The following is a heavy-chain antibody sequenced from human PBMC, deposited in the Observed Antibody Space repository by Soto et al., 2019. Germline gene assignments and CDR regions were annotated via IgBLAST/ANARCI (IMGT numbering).Heavy chain of an antibody. D-gene: IGHD1-1*01. CDR1: GFTFSSYP. J-gene: IGHJ5*01. V-gene: IGHV3-23*01. CDR3: ARNMAKPTYDS. CDR2: IDGTGAYI. Sequence: EVQLLESGGGLVQPGGSLRLSCTASGFTFSSYPMTWVSQAPGKGLEWVSAIDGTGAYIYYINSVKGRFTISRDNSKNTLYLQMNSLRAEDTAVYYCARNMAKPTYDSWGQGTLVTVSP.